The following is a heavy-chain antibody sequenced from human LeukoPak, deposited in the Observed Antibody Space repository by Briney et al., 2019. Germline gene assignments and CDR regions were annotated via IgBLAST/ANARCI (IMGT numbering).Heavy chain of an antibody. J-gene: IGHJ3*01. CDR3: ARGADYHSGSYYAFYV. CDR2: IFRGGTVI. D-gene: IGHD3-10*01. Sequence: GGSLRLSCAASGFTFSNYEMNWVRQAPGKGLEWVSYIFRGGTVIYYADSVKGRFTISRDDAKNSLYLQMNSLRAEDTAVYYCARGADYHSGSYYAFYVWGQGTMVTVSS. V-gene: IGHV3-48*03. CDR1: GFTFSNYE.